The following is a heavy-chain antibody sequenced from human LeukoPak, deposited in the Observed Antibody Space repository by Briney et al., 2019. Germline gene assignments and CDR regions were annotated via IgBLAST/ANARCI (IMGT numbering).Heavy chain of an antibody. CDR3: ARVQYDYVWGSYHFYFDY. CDR1: GFTFSSYA. Sequence: GGSLRLSCAASGFTFSSYAMHWVRQAPGKGLEWVAVISYDGSNKYYADSVKGRFTISRDNSKNTLYMQMNSLRAEDTAVYYCARVQYDYVWGSYHFYFDYWGQGTLVTVSS. J-gene: IGHJ4*02. V-gene: IGHV3-30*07. D-gene: IGHD3-16*02. CDR2: ISYDGSNK.